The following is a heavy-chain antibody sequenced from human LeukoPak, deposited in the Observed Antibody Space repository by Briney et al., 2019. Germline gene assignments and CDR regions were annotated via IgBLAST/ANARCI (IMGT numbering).Heavy chain of an antibody. CDR1: GFTFSIYS. J-gene: IGHJ4*02. CDR2: ISSSSNYI. D-gene: IGHD6-19*01. Sequence: GGSLRLSCAASGFTFSIYSMNWVRQAPGKGLEWVSSISSSSNYINHADSVKGRFTISRDNAKNSLYLQMNSLRAEDTAVYYCARELVAVSDTVGDFWGQGTLVTVSS. CDR3: ARELVAVSDTVGDF. V-gene: IGHV3-21*01.